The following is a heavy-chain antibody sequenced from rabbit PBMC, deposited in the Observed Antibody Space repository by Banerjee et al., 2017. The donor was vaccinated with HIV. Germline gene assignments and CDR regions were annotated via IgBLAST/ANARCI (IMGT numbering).Heavy chain of an antibody. D-gene: IGHD1-1*01. CDR3: ARVTDVSGSGYWDL. CDR1: GFDFSSYG. Sequence: QEQLVESGGGLVQPGGSLKLSCKASGFDFSSYGVSWVRQAPGKGLEWIGYIDPVFRSTYYASWVNGRFTISSHNAQNTLYLQLNSLTAADTATYFCARVTDVSGSGYWDLWGPGTLVTVS. CDR2: IDPVFRST. V-gene: IGHV1S47*01. J-gene: IGHJ4*01.